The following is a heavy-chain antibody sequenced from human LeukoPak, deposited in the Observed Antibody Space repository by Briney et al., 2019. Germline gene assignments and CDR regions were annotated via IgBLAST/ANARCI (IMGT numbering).Heavy chain of an antibody. CDR3: ARDSSNDYNFWSGYYTNYMDV. J-gene: IGHJ6*03. V-gene: IGHV3-48*04. D-gene: IGHD3-3*01. CDR2: ISTSSAT. CDR1: GLTFTSHS. Sequence: GGSLRLSCAASGLTFTSHSMNWVRQAPGKGLEWVSHISTSSATYYADSVKGRFTISRDNAQNSLYLQMNSLRAEDTAVYYCARDSSNDYNFWSGYYTNYMDVWGKGTTVTVSS.